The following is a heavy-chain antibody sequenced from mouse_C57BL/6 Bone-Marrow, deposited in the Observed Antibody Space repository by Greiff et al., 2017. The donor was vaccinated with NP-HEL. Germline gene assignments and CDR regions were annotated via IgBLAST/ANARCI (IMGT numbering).Heavy chain of an antibody. J-gene: IGHJ4*01. Sequence: VQLQQSGAELARPGASVKLSCKASGYTFTSYGISWVKQRTGQGLEWIGEIYPRSGNTYYNEKFKGKATLTADKSSSTAYMELRSLTSEDSAVYFCAMLRPEYYYAMDYWGQGTSVTVSA. CDR1: GYTFTSYG. D-gene: IGHD3-2*02. V-gene: IGHV1-81*01. CDR2: IYPRSGNT. CDR3: AMLRPEYYYAMDY.